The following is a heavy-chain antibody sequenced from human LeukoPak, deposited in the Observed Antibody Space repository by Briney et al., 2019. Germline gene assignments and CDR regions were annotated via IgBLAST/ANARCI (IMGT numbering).Heavy chain of an antibody. J-gene: IGHJ6*03. CDR1: GDSVSSNSAA. D-gene: IGHD5-12*01. V-gene: IGHV6-1*01. CDR3: AREAGYSGYDSPNYYYYYYMDV. CDR2: TYYRSKWYN. Sequence: SQTLSLTCAISGDSVSSNSAAWNWIRQSPSRGLEWLGRTYYRSKWYNDYAVSVKSRITINPDTSKNQFSLQLNSVTPEDTAVYYCAREAGYSGYDSPNYYYYYYMDVWGKGTTVTVSS.